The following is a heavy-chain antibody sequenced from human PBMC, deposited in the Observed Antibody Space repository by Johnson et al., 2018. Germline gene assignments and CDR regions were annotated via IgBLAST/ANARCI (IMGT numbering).Heavy chain of an antibody. CDR2: ISGSGGST. CDR1: GFTFSSYW. V-gene: IGHV3-21*04. J-gene: IGHJ3*02. Sequence: EVQLVESGGGVVQPGRSLRLSCAASGFTFSSYWMHWVRQAPGKGLEWVSAISGSGGSTYYADSVKGRFTISRDNAKNSLYLQMNSLRAEDTAGYYCARDIVVVVASAECFYIWGQGTMVTVSS. D-gene: IGHD2-15*01. CDR3: ARDIVVVVASAECFYI.